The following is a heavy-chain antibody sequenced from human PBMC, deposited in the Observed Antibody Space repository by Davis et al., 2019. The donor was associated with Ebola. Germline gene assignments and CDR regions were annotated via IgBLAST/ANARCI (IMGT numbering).Heavy chain of an antibody. CDR1: GFTFSTYA. Sequence: GGSLRLSCAASGFTFSTYAMGWVRQAPGKGLEWVAVISYDGSNKYYADSVKGRFTISRDNSKNTLYLQMISLRGEDTAVYYCAKDPGSSGRVRAPYYFDFWGQGTLVTVSS. J-gene: IGHJ4*02. V-gene: IGHV3-30*04. CDR3: AKDPGSSGRVRAPYYFDF. CDR2: ISYDGSNK. D-gene: IGHD6-19*01.